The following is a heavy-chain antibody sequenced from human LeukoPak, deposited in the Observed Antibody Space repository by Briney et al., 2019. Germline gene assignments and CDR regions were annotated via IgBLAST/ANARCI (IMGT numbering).Heavy chain of an antibody. J-gene: IGHJ2*01. CDR2: ISSSSSTI. CDR3: ARDGPGGSSWPESYWYFDL. CDR1: GFTFSSYS. Sequence: GGSLRLSCAASGFTFSSYSMNWVRQAPGKGLEWVSYISSSSSTIYYADSVKGRFTISRDNAKNSLYLQMNSLRAEDTAVYYCARDGPGGSSWPESYWYFDLWGRGTLVTVSS. D-gene: IGHD6-13*01. V-gene: IGHV3-48*04.